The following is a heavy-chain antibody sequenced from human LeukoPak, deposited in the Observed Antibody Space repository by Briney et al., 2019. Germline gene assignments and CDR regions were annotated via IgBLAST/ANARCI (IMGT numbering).Heavy chain of an antibody. CDR2: IIPILGIA. V-gene: IGHV1-69*04. J-gene: IGHJ4*02. CDR3: ARILSMVTEDY. CDR1: GGTFSSYA. Sequence: SVKVSCKASGGTFSSYAISWVRQAPGQGLEWMGRIIPILGIANYAQKFQGRVTITADKSTSTAYMELSSLRPEDTAVYYCARILSMVTEDYWGQGTLVTVSS. D-gene: IGHD5-18*01.